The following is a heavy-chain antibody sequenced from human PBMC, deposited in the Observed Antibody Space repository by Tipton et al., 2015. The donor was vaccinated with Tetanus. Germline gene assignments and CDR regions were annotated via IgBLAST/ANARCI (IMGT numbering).Heavy chain of an antibody. CDR1: GFTFKNHG. CDR2: IWYDGSNP. V-gene: IGHV3-33*01. J-gene: IGHJ3*01. Sequence: SLRLSCEASGFTFKNHGMHWVRQAPGKGLERVALIWYDGSNPSYAHPVRGRFTISRDNSKSTLFLQMNSLRAEDTAVYFCARRTNSGHVYNPLDLWGQVTMVTVSS. CDR3: ARRTNSGHVYNPLDL. D-gene: IGHD5-24*01.